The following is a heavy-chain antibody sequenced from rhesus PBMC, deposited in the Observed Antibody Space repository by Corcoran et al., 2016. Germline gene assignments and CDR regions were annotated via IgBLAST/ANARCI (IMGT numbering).Heavy chain of an antibody. Sequence: QVQLQESGPGLVKPSETLSLTCAVSGYSISDSYRWSWIRQTPGKELEWIGYIYVSSMSTNYNPSLKIPVTISKDTSKNQFSLKLSSVTAADTAVYYCAREYCSGGVCYGAYFEVWGQGALVTVSA. V-gene: IGHV4S18*01. CDR1: GYSISDSYR. CDR3: AREYCSGGVCYGAYFEV. D-gene: IGHD2-8*01. CDR2: IYVSSMST. J-gene: IGHJ1*01.